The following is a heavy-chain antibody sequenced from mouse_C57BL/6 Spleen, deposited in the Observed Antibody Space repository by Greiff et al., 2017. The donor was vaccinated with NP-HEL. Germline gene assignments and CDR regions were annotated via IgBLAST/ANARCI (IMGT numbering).Heavy chain of an antibody. CDR2: IDPSDSYT. CDR3: ARYPNYGGFAY. Sequence: QVHVKQPGAELVKPGASVKLSCKASGYTFTSYWMQWVKQRPGQGLEWIGEIDPSDSYTNYNQKFKGKATLTVDTSSSTAYMQLSSLTSEDSAVYYCARYPNYGGFAYWGQGTLVTVSA. CDR1: GYTFTSYW. V-gene: IGHV1-50*01. J-gene: IGHJ3*01. D-gene: IGHD1-1*02.